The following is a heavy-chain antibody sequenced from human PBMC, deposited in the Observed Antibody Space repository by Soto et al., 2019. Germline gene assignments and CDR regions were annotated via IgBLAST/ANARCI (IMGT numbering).Heavy chain of an antibody. CDR2: NYYSGIT. V-gene: IGHV4-31*03. D-gene: IGHD6-6*01. Sequence: TLSLTCTVSGGSISSGGYYWTWIRQHPGKGLEWIGYNYYSGITYYNPSLKSRVTISLDTSKNQFSLKLSSVTAADTAVYYCARGSSIAGLYYGMDVWGQGTTVTVSS. CDR3: ARGSSIAGLYYGMDV. J-gene: IGHJ6*02. CDR1: GGSISSGGYY.